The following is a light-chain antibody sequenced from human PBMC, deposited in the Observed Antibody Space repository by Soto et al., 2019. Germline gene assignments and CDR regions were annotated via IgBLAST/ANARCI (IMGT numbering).Light chain of an antibody. J-gene: IGKJ2*01. Sequence: DIQMTQSPSSLSASVGDRVTITCRASQSISSYLNWYQQKPGKAPKLLIYAASSLQSGVPSRFSGSGSGTDFTLTISSLQPEDFATYYCQQSYSTPPDTFGQGTKLESK. CDR2: AAS. CDR3: QQSYSTPPDT. V-gene: IGKV1-39*01. CDR1: QSISSY.